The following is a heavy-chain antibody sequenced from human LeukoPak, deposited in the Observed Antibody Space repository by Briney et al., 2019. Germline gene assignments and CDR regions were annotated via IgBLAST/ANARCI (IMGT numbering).Heavy chain of an antibody. Sequence: SETLSLTCTVSGYSISSGYYWSWIRQPPGKGLEWIGYIYYSGSTNYKPSLKSRVTISVDTSKNQFSLKLSSVTAADTAVYYCARGGYYGSGNDFRFDPWGQGTLVTVSS. J-gene: IGHJ5*02. CDR1: GYSISSGYY. D-gene: IGHD3-10*01. V-gene: IGHV4-61*01. CDR2: IYYSGST. CDR3: ARGGYYGSGNDFRFDP.